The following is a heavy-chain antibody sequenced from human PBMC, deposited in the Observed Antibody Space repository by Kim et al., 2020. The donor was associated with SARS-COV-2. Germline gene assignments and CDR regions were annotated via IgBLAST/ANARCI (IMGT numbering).Heavy chain of an antibody. CDR1: EVIFSSYW. D-gene: IGHD6-13*01. V-gene: IGHV3-74*01. CDR2: ISDDGTTA. Sequence: GGSLRLSCAVSEVIFSSYWMHWVRQSPGKGLEWVSHISDDGTTATYADSVKGRFTISRDNAKNTLFLEMNSLRVDDTALYYCVRRIAGYSSSWYTQWGQGALVTVSS. J-gene: IGHJ4*02. CDR3: VRRIAGYSSSWYTQ.